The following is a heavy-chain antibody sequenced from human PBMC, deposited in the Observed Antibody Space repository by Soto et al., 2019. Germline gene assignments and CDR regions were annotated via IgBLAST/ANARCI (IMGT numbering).Heavy chain of an antibody. Sequence: QITLKESGPTLVKPTQTLTLTCTFSGFSLSTSGVGVGWIRQPPGKALEWLALIYWNDDKRYSPSLKSRLTITKDTSKNQVVLTMTNMDPVDTATYYCAHTRVKMATNPFDYWGPGTLVTVSS. V-gene: IGHV2-5*01. J-gene: IGHJ4*02. CDR2: IYWNDDK. D-gene: IGHD5-12*01. CDR1: GFSLSTSGVG. CDR3: AHTRVKMATNPFDY.